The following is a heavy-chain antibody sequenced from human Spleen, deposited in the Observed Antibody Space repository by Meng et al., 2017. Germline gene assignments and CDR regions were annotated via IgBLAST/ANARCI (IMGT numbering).Heavy chain of an antibody. CDR2: IYYSGIP. V-gene: IGHV4-59*12. D-gene: IGHD1-7*01. Sequence: SETLSLTCTVSGGSISSYYWSWIRQPPGKGLEWIGSIYYSGIPYYNPSLKSRVAISLGTSKSQFSLKLSSVTAADTAVYYCARVERNYGDAFDIWGQGTMVTVSS. CDR3: ARVERNYGDAFDI. CDR1: GGSISSYY. J-gene: IGHJ3*02.